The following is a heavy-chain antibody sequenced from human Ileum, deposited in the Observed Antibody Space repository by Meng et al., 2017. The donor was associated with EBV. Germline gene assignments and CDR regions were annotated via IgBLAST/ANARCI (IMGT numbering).Heavy chain of an antibody. CDR2: INESGST. Sequence: QLRPCGAGQLKPSENLSIPWPYYGGSFRGNYWSWIRQSPGKRLEWIGEINESGSTNYNPSLKSRVTILMDTSKNQFSLKLTSVTAADAAVYYCRNAFCSAAAGCSDYWGQGTLVTVSS. CDR3: RNAFCSAAAGCSDY. D-gene: IGHD3-3*01. V-gene: IGHV4-34*01. CDR1: GGSFRGNY. J-gene: IGHJ4*02.